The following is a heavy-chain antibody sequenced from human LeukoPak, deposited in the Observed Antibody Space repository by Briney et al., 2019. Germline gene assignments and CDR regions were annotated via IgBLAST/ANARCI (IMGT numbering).Heavy chain of an antibody. Sequence: ASVRVSCKASGYTFTSYGISWVRQAPGQGLEWMGGIIPIFGTANYAQKLQGRVTITADESTSTAYMELSSLRSEDTAVYYCASPQYSGYDSGFDYWGQGTLVTVSS. V-gene: IGHV1-69*13. CDR3: ASPQYSGYDSGFDY. J-gene: IGHJ4*02. CDR2: IIPIFGTA. CDR1: GYTFTSYG. D-gene: IGHD5-12*01.